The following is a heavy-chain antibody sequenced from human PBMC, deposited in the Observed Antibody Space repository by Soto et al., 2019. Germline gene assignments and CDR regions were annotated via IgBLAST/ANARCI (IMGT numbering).Heavy chain of an antibody. D-gene: IGHD1-20*01. CDR1: GGSITSYH. CDR3: ATSQKGYNWNYFDH. CDR2: VFYTGFT. Sequence: SETLSLTCVVSGGSITSYHWSWIRQFPGKGLEWIGSVFYTGFTSYNPSLESRVSVSVDTSKNQFSLKVSGVSAADTAVYYCATSQKGYNWNYFDHWGQGALVTVSS. V-gene: IGHV4-59*04. J-gene: IGHJ4*02.